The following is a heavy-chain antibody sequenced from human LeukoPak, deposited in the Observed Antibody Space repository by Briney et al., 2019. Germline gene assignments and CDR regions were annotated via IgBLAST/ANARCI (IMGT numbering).Heavy chain of an antibody. D-gene: IGHD2-2*01. CDR1: GFTFSDYY. CDR2: ISSSGSTI. J-gene: IGHJ3*02. V-gene: IGHV3-11*01. CDR3: AKTRIVVRTLDAFDI. Sequence: GGSLRLSCAASGFTFSDYYMSWIRQAPGKGLEWVSYISSSGSTIYYADSVKGRFTISRDNAKNSLYLQMNSLRAEDTAVYYCAKTRIVVRTLDAFDIWGQGTMVTVSS.